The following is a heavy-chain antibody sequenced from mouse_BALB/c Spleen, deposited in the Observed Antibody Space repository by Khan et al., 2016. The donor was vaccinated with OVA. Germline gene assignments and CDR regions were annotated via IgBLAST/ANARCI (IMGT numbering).Heavy chain of an antibody. D-gene: IGHD1-1*01. CDR2: IYYSGTV. CDR1: GISITSGNYR. V-gene: IGHV3-5*02. Sequence: QLEESGPGLVKPSQTVSLTCTVTGISITSGNYRWSWIRQFPGNKLEWIGNIYYSGTVTYNPSLTSRTTITRDTSKNQFFLEMNSLTAEDTATYYCARDYGSLYWYVDVWGAGTTVTVSS. CDR3: ARDYGSLYWYVDV. J-gene: IGHJ1*01.